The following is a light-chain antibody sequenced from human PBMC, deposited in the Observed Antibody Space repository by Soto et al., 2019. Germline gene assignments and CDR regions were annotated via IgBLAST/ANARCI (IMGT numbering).Light chain of an antibody. Sequence: EMLMTQSPATLSVSPRERDSLSCWASQSVTNKLAWYQQRPGQPPRLLLYDASTRATGVPATFSGSGSGTDFTLTIRRLEPEDVAVYYCQQYGGSLPVTFGQGTTGDIK. CDR1: QSVTNK. CDR2: DAS. CDR3: QQYGGSLPVT. J-gene: IGKJ1*01. V-gene: IGKV3-15*01.